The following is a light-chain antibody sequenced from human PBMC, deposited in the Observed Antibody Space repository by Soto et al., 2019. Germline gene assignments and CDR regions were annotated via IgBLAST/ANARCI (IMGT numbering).Light chain of an antibody. CDR1: SGHSSYA. CDR2: LNSDGSH. V-gene: IGLV4-69*01. J-gene: IGLJ2*01. CDR3: QTRGTGIVG. Sequence: QLVLTQSPSASASLGASVKLTCTLSSGHSSYAIAWHQQQPEKGPRYLMKLNSDGSHSKGDGIPDRFSGSSSGAERYLTIPSLQSEDEADQSCQTRGTGIVGFGGGTKLTVL.